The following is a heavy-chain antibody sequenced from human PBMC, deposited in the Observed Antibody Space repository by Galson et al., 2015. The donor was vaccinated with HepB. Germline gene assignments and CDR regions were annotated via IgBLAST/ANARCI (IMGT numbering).Heavy chain of an antibody. CDR2: EKSPGSGLDWLSFRKSSGSDK. CDR3: ARDGSHYELDL. Sequence: SLRLSCAASGFTLRRFGMHWVRRAPGRGLEWISFEKSPGSGLDWLSFRKSSGSDKTYANAVKGRFTISRDDSTKTIFLQMESLRVDDTAVYYCARDGSHYELDLWGQGTRVTVSS. CDR1: GFTLRRFG. D-gene: IGHD2-15*01. V-gene: IGHV3-33*02. J-gene: IGHJ5*02.